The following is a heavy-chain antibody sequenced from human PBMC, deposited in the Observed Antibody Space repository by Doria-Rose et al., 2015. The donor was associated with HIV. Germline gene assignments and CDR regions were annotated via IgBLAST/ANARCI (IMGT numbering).Heavy chain of an antibody. CDR1: GVSLSSPGMG. CDR3: ARIKSSRWYHKYYFDF. CDR2: IFSDDER. Sequence: QWGPVLVKPTETLTLTCTVSGVSLSSPGMGVSWIRQHPGKALEWLANIFSDDERSYKTSLKSRLTISRGTSKSQVVLTMTDMDPVDTATYYCARIKSSRWYHKYYFDFWGQGTLVIVSA. J-gene: IGHJ4*02. D-gene: IGHD6-13*01. V-gene: IGHV2-26*01.